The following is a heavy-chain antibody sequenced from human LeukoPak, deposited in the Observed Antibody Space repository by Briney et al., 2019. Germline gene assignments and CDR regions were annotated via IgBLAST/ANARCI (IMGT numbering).Heavy chain of an antibody. CDR1: GFTFYMHG. CDR3: ARTITMVRGVLPFYFDY. D-gene: IGHD3-10*01. J-gene: IGHJ4*02. Sequence: GGSLRLSCAASGFTFYMHGMSWVRQVPGKGLEWVSAVSATGISTYYVDAVKGRFTISRDNSKNTLYLQMNSLRAEDTAVYYCARTITMVRGVLPFYFDYWGQGALVTVSS. V-gene: IGHV3-23*01. CDR2: VSATGIST.